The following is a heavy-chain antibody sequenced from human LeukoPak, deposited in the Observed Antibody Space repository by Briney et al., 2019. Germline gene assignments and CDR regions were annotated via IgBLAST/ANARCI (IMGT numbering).Heavy chain of an antibody. D-gene: IGHD2-2*01. CDR2: IRYDGSNK. V-gene: IGHV3-30*02. Sequence: QAGGSLRLSCAASGFTFSSYGMHWVRQAPGKGLEWVAFIRYDGSNKYYADSVKGRFTISRDNSKNTLYLQMNSLRAEDTAVYYCANGNSGDLGYCSSTSCYAFDYWGQGTLVTVSS. CDR3: ANGNSGDLGYCSSTSCYAFDY. CDR1: GFTFSSYG. J-gene: IGHJ4*02.